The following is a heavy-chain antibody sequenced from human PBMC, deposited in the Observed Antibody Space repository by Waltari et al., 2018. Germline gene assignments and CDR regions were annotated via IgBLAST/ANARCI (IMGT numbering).Heavy chain of an antibody. V-gene: IGHV3-53*01. CDR2: IYSGGST. J-gene: IGHJ3*02. D-gene: IGHD6-19*01. CDR3: ARENSSGWYGDAFDI. Sequence: EVQLVESGGGLIQPGGSLRLSCAASGFTVSRNYMSWVRKAPGKGLEWVSVIYSGGSTYYADSVKGRFTISRDNSKNTLYLQMNSLRAEDTAVYYCARENSSGWYGDAFDIWGQGTMVTVSS. CDR1: GFTVSRNY.